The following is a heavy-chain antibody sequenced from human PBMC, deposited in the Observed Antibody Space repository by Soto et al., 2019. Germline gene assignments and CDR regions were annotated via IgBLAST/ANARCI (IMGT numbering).Heavy chain of an antibody. CDR2: INPNSGGT. V-gene: IGHV1-2*02. CDR1: GYTFTGYY. Sequence: ASVKVSCKTPGYTFTGYYIHWVRQAPGQGLEWMGWINPNSGGTNYAQKFQGRVTMTRDTSISTAYMEVSSLRSDDTAVYFCARGYFDYWGQGTLVTVSS. J-gene: IGHJ4*02. CDR3: ARGYFDY.